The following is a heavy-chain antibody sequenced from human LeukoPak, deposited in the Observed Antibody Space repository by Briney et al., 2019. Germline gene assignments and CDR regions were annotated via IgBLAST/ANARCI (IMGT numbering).Heavy chain of an antibody. CDR3: AREYFYYYYMDV. CDR2: ISYDGSNK. J-gene: IGHJ6*03. V-gene: IGHV3-30*01. Sequence: PGRSLRLSCAASGFTFSSYAMHWVRQAPGKGLEWVAVISYDGSNKYYADSVKGRFTISRDNSKNTLYLQMNSLRAEDTAVYYCAREYFYYYYMDVWAKGPRSPSP. CDR1: GFTFSSYA. D-gene: IGHD3-9*01.